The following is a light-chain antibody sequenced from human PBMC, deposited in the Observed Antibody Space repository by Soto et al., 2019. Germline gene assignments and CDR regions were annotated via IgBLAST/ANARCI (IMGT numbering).Light chain of an antibody. J-gene: IGKJ1*01. CDR1: QSVSSSY. CDR3: QQYGSSPQT. V-gene: IGKV3-20*01. CDR2: GAS. Sequence: EIVLTQSPGTLSLSPGERATLSCRASQSVSSSYLAWYQQKPGQAPRLLIYGASSRATGIPDRFSGSGSGTAFTLTSSRLEPADFAVEYCQQYGSSPQTFGHGTKVEIK.